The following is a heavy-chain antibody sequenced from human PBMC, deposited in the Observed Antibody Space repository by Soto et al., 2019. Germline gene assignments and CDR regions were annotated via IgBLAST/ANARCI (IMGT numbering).Heavy chain of an antibody. CDR3: ARLEMATITGYYGMDV. CDR1: GDSVSSNSAA. CDR2: TYYRSKWYN. J-gene: IGHJ6*02. V-gene: IGHV6-1*01. Sequence: PSQTLSLTCAISGDSVSSNSAAWNWIRQSPSRGLEWLGRTYYRSKWYNDYAVSVKSRITINPDTSKNQFSLQLNSVTPEDTAVYYCARLEMATITGYYGMDVWGQGTTVTVSS. D-gene: IGHD5-12*01.